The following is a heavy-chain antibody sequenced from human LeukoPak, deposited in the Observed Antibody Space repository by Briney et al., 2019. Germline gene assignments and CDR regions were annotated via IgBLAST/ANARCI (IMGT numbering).Heavy chain of an antibody. D-gene: IGHD2-15*01. CDR1: GGSISSYY. V-gene: IGHV4-59*01. CDR2: IYYSGST. J-gene: IGHJ5*02. CDR3: AELGYCSGGSCSGNWFDP. Sequence: PSETLSLTGTVSGGSISSYYWSWIRQPPGKGLEWIGYIYYSGSTKYNPSLKSRVTISVDTSKNQFSLKLSSVTAADTAVYYCAELGYCSGGSCSGNWFDPWGQGTLVTVSS.